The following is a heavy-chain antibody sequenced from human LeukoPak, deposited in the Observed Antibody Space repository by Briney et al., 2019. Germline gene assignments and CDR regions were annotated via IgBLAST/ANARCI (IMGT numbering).Heavy chain of an antibody. CDR2: IYYSGST. V-gene: IGHV4-39*07. D-gene: IGHD1-26*01. Sequence: SETLSLTCTVSGGSISSSSYYWGWIRQPPGKGLEWIGSIYYSGSTYYNPSLKSRVTISVDTSKNQFSLKLSSVTAADTAVYYCAREGGSRRSNWFDPWGQGTLVTVPS. J-gene: IGHJ5*02. CDR1: GGSISSSSYY. CDR3: AREGGSRRSNWFDP.